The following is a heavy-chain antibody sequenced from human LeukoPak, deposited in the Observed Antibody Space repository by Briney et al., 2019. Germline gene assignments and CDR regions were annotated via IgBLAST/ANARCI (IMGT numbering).Heavy chain of an antibody. J-gene: IGHJ4*02. CDR1: GFIFSSYS. D-gene: IGHD6-19*01. CDR3: ARSGSQQWLNYFDY. CDR2: ITSSSTI. V-gene: IGHV3-48*01. Sequence: GGSLRLSCAASGFIFSSYSMNWVRQAPGKGLEWVSYITSSSTIYYADSVKGRFTISRDNARNSLYLQMISLRAEDTAVYYCARSGSQQWLNYFDYWGQGTLVTVSS.